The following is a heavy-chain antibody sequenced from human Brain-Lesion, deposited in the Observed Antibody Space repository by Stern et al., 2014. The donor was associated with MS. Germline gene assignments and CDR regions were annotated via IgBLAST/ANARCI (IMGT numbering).Heavy chain of an antibody. Sequence: QLQLQESGPGLVKPSETLSLTCTVAGGSVSSTSYAWAWIRQPPGKGLEWIGTIYYSGNTYYSPSLKSRLTLSLATSKNQFSLHMRSVTAADTAVYYCAGEEDIRYCSGGSCTGNWFDPWGQGTLVTVSS. CDR3: AGEEDIRYCSGGSCTGNWFDP. CDR1: GGSVSSTSYA. J-gene: IGHJ5*02. V-gene: IGHV4-39*01. D-gene: IGHD2-15*01. CDR2: IYYSGNT.